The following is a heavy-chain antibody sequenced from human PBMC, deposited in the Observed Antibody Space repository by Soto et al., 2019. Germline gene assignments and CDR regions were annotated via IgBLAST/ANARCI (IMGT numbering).Heavy chain of an antibody. CDR1: GFTFGDYA. J-gene: IGHJ4*02. CDR2: IRSKGFGGTT. V-gene: IGHV3-49*03. Sequence: EVQLVESGGGLVQPGRSLRLSCTGSGFTFGDYAMCWFRLAPGQGLEWVGFIRSKGFGGTTEYAASAKGRFTISRDDSTSIAYLQMNSLKTEDTAVYYCTRSKSFDYWGQGTLVTVS. CDR3: TRSKSFDY.